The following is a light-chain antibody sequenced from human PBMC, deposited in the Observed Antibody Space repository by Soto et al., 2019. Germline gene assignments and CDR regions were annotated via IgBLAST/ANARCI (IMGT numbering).Light chain of an antibody. V-gene: IGLV1-47*01. CDR1: SSNIGGDY. CDR3: AAWDDSLSGWV. J-gene: IGLJ3*02. Sequence: QSVLTQPPSASGTPGQTVTISCSGSSSNIGGDYVYWFQKLPGTAPKLLIYKKDQRPSGVPDRFTGSKSGTSASLAISGLQSEDEADYYCAAWDDSLSGWVFGGGTKLTVL. CDR2: KKD.